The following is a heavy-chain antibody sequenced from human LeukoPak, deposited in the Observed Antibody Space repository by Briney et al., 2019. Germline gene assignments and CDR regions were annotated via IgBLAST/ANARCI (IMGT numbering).Heavy chain of an antibody. V-gene: IGHV4-39*07. D-gene: IGHD6-6*01. CDR2: INHSGST. J-gene: IGHJ6*03. CDR3: ARDVKWAARRYYYYYMDV. CDR1: GGSISSSGYY. Sequence: SETLSLTCTVSGGSISSSGYYWSWIRQPPGKGLEWIGEINHSGSTYYNPSLKSRVTISVDTSKNQFSLKLSSVTAADTAVYYCARDVKWAARRYYYYYMDVWGKGTTVTVSS.